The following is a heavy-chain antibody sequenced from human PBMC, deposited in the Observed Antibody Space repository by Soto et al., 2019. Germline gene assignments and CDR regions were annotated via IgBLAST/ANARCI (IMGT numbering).Heavy chain of an antibody. CDR3: ARPMGSIAAAGDY. Sequence: GESLKSSCNGSGYSFTNYWICWVRQMPGKGLEWMGIIYPGDSDTRYSPSFQGQVTISADKSISTAYLQWSSLKASDTAMYYCARPMGSIAAAGDYWGQGTLVPVSS. V-gene: IGHV5-51*01. D-gene: IGHD6-13*01. J-gene: IGHJ4*02. CDR2: IYPGDSDT. CDR1: GYSFTNYW.